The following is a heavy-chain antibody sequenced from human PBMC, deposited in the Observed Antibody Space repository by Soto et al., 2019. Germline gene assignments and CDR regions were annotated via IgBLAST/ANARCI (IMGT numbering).Heavy chain of an antibody. J-gene: IGHJ6*03. CDR1: GFTFSSYG. V-gene: IGHV3-33*01. CDR2: IWYDGSNK. D-gene: IGHD2-15*01. Sequence: GGSLRLSCAASGFTFSSYGMHWVRQAPGKGLEWMAVIWYDGSNKYYADSVKGRFTISRDNSKNTLHLQMNSLRAEDTAVYYCATSLRFCSGGSCYSFGYYYYYMDVWGKGTTVTVSS. CDR3: ATSLRFCSGGSCYSFGYYYYYMDV.